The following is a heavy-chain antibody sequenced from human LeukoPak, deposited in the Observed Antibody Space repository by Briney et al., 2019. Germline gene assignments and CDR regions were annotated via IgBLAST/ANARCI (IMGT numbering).Heavy chain of an antibody. CDR1: GFTFSSYA. CDR3: AKEEIGDAFDI. Sequence: GGSLRLSCAASGFTFSSYAMNWVRQAPGKGLEWVSSISGSSYYIYYADSVRGRFTISRDNAKNSLYLQMNSLRAEDTALYYCAKEEIGDAFDIWGQGTMVTVSS. V-gene: IGHV3-21*04. D-gene: IGHD5-24*01. J-gene: IGHJ3*02. CDR2: ISGSSYYI.